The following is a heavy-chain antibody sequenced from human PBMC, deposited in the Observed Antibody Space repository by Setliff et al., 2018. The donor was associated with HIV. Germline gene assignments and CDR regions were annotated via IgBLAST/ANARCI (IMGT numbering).Heavy chain of an antibody. J-gene: IGHJ4*02. CDR3: ARDRRYSGTYPIDY. D-gene: IGHD1-26*01. CDR2: VSAYNGLT. CDR1: GYTFPNYG. V-gene: IGHV1-18*01. Sequence: ASVKVSCKASGYTFPNYGISWVRQAPGQGLEWMGWVSAYNGLTNYAQNLQGRVTMTTDTSSTTAFLELRSLRSDYTAMYYCARDRRYSGTYPIDYWGQGTRVFVSS.